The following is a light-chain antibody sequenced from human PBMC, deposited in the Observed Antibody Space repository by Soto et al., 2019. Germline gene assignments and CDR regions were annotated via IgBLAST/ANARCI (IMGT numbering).Light chain of an antibody. CDR1: QGISIY. Sequence: DIQMAESPSSLSASVGDRVSITCRASQGISIYLAWYQQKPGKTPKLLIYAASTLQSGVPSRFSGSGSGTDFTLTISSLQPEDFATYYCQQSYSTPFTFGQGTRLEIK. V-gene: IGKV1-27*01. CDR3: QQSYSTPFT. J-gene: IGKJ5*01. CDR2: AAS.